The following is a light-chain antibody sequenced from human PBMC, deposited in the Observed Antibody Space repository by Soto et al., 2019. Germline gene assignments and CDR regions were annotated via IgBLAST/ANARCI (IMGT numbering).Light chain of an antibody. CDR3: QQRDNWPWT. CDR1: QSVRSN. CDR2: DVS. V-gene: IGKV3-11*01. Sequence: EIVLTQSPATLSLSPGERATLSCRASQSVRSNLAWYQHKPGQAPRLLIYDVSNRATGIPGRFSGSGFGTDFTLTISNVEPEDFAVYYCQQRDNWPWTLGQVAKVEIK. J-gene: IGKJ1*01.